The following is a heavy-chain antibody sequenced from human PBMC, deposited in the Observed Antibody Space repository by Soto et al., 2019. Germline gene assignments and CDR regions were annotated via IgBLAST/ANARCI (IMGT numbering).Heavy chain of an antibody. D-gene: IGHD4-17*01. J-gene: IGHJ4*02. Sequence: QVQLVESGGGVVQPGRSLRLSCAASGFTFSSYGMHWVRQTPGKGLGWVAVISYDGSNKYYADSVKGRFTISRDNSKNTLYLQMNSLRAEDTAVYFCAKGRTTVVKVPDPYFDYWGQGTLVTVSS. CDR2: ISYDGSNK. CDR3: AKGRTTVVKVPDPYFDY. CDR1: GFTFSSYG. V-gene: IGHV3-30*18.